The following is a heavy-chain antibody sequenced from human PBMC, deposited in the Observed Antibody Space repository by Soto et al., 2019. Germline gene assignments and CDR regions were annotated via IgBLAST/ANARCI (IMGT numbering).Heavy chain of an antibody. V-gene: IGHV4-31*03. CDR3: ARDSNKVGVGAFDI. J-gene: IGHJ3*02. CDR2: IYYSGST. CDR1: GGSISSGGYY. D-gene: IGHD3-16*01. Sequence: PSETLSLTCTVSGGSISSGGYYWSWIRQHPGKGLEWIGYIYYSGSTYYNPSLKSRVTISVGTSKNQFSLKLSSVTAADTAVYYCARDSNKVGVGAFDIWGQGTMVTV.